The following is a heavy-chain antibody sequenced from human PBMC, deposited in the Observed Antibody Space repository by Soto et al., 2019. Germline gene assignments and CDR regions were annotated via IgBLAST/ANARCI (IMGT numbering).Heavy chain of an antibody. J-gene: IGHJ3*02. CDR2: IKQDGSEK. CDR3: ARDSYFDDSSGYLDI. D-gene: IGHD3-22*01. Sequence: LRLSCAASGFTFSSYWMSWVRQAPGKGLEWVANIKQDGSEKYYVDSVKGRFTISRDNAKNSLYLQMNSLRAEDTAVYYCARDSYFDDSSGYLDIWGQGTMVTVSS. V-gene: IGHV3-7*01. CDR1: GFTFSSYW.